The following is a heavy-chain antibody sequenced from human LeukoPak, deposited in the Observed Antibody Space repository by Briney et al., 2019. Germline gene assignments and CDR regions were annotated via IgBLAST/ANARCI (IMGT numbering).Heavy chain of an antibody. J-gene: IGHJ4*02. CDR3: ARGDRDGYRLYYFDY. CDR2: ISYDGSNK. CDR1: GFTFSSYE. D-gene: IGHD5-24*01. V-gene: IGHV3-30*04. Sequence: GGSLRLSCAASGFTFSSYEMNWVRQAPGKGLEWVAVISYDGSNKYYADSVKGRFTISRDNSKNTLYLQMNSLRAEDTAVYYCARGDRDGYRLYYFDYWGQGTLVTVSS.